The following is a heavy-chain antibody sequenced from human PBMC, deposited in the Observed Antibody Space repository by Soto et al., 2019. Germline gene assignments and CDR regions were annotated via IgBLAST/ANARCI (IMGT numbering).Heavy chain of an antibody. J-gene: IGHJ4*02. D-gene: IGHD5-12*01. CDR2: IDGDGSRT. Sequence: EVQVVESGGGLVQPGGSLRLSCAASGFTFSSEWMYWVRQVPGKGLEWVSRIDGDGSRTNYADAVKGRFTISRDNAKDMLFLEMNGLRVEDTAVNYCTRGGRGYSGYDAFDSWGQGTLVSVSS. V-gene: IGHV3-74*01. CDR3: TRGGRGYSGYDAFDS. CDR1: GFTFSSEW.